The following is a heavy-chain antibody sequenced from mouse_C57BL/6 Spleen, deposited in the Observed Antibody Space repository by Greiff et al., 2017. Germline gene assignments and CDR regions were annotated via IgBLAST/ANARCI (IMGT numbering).Heavy chain of an antibody. V-gene: IGHV1-82*01. CDR1: GYAFSSSW. D-gene: IGHD1-3*01. J-gene: IGHJ4*01. CDR3: ARSGKKDAMDY. CDR2: IYPGDGDT. Sequence: QVQLQQSGPELVKPGASVKISCKASGYAFSSSWMNWVKQRPGKGLEWIGRIYPGDGDTNYNGKFKGKATLTADKSSSTAYMQLSSLTSEDSAVYVCARSGKKDAMDYWGQGTSVTVSS.